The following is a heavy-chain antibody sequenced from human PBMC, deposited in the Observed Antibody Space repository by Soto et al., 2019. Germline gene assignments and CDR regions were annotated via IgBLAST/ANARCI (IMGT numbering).Heavy chain of an antibody. CDR3: AKDELGVVVPAAMPY. CDR1: GFTFSSYA. Sequence: GGSLRLSCAASGFTFSSYAMSWVRQAPGKGLEWVSAISGSGGSTYYADSVKGRFTISRDNSKNTLYLQTNSLRAEDTAVYYCAKDELGVVVPAAMPYWGQGTLVTVSS. J-gene: IGHJ4*02. D-gene: IGHD2-2*01. V-gene: IGHV3-23*01. CDR2: ISGSGGST.